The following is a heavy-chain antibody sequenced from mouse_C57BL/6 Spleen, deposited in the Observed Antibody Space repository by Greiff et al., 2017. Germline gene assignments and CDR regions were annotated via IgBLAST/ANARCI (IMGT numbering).Heavy chain of an antibody. CDR1: GYTFTGSW. J-gene: IGHJ4*01. CDR2: ILPGSGST. Sequence: VQLQQSGAELMTPGASVKLSCKATGYTFTGSWIAWVKQRPGHGLEWIGEILPGSGSTNYYEKFKGKATFTADTSSNTAYMQLSSLTTEDSAIYYCARYDGSNYYAMDYWGQGTSVTVAS. D-gene: IGHD1-1*01. CDR3: ARYDGSNYYAMDY. V-gene: IGHV1-9*01.